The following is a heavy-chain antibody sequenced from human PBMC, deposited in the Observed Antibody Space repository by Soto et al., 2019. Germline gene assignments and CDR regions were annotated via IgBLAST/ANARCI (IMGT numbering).Heavy chain of an antibody. CDR3: ARDLEFGGYCSGGSCYPAN. V-gene: IGHV3-30-3*01. D-gene: IGHD2-15*01. CDR1: GFTFSNYA. Sequence: LRLSCAASGFTFSNYAMHWVRQAPGKGLEWVAVISYDGSNKYYADSVKGRFTISRDNSKNTLYLQMNSLRAEDTAVYYCARDLEFGGYCSGGSCYPANWGQGTPVTVSS. J-gene: IGHJ4*02. CDR2: ISYDGSNK.